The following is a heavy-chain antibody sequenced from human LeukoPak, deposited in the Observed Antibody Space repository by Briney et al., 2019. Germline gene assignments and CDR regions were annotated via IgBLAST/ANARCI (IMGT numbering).Heavy chain of an antibody. CDR1: GYTFTNYY. CDR2: ILPGGGST. D-gene: IGHD3-16*01. V-gene: IGHV1-46*01. Sequence: ASVKVSCKASGYTFTNYYIHCMRQAPGQGLEWMGVILPGGGSTSYAQKFQGRVTMTRDMFTNTVYMVLSSLRSEDTAVYYCARSSFLWYFDSWGQGTLVTVSS. CDR3: ARSSFLWYFDS. J-gene: IGHJ4*02.